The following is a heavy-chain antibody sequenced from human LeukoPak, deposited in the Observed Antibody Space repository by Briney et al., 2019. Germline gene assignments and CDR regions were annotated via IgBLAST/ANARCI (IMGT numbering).Heavy chain of an antibody. V-gene: IGHV3-48*01. CDR2: ISSGSGSI. CDR3: ARGGDSYVFDY. CDR1: GFTFSSYG. J-gene: IGHJ4*02. Sequence: PGRSLRLSCAASGFTFSSYGMHWVRQAPGKGLEWVSYISSGSGSIYYADSVKGRFTISRDNAKNSLFLQMNSLRAEDTAVYYCARGGDSYVFDYWGQGTLVTVSS. D-gene: IGHD3-16*01.